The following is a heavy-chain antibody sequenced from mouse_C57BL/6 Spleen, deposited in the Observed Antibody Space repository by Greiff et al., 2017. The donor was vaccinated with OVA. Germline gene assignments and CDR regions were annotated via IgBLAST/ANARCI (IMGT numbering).Heavy chain of an antibody. D-gene: IGHD1-1*02. CDR1: GFSLTSYG. CDR2: IWSGGST. CDR3: ARNGGADYFDY. J-gene: IGHJ2*01. Sequence: VMLVESGPGLVQPSQSLSITCTVSGFSLTSYGVHWVRQSPGKGLEWLGVIWSGGSTDYNAAFISRLSISKDNSKSQVFFKMNSLQADDTAIYYCARNGGADYFDYWGQGTTLTVSS. V-gene: IGHV2-2*01.